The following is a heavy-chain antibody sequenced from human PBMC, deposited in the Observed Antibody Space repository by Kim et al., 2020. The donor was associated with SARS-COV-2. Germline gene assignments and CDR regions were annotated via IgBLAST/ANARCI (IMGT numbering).Heavy chain of an antibody. V-gene: IGHV3-23*01. Sequence: ADAVKGRFTITRDNSNNTLYLQMNSLRAEDTAVYYCAKCIYLHAKGWFDPWGQGTLVTVSS. J-gene: IGHJ5*02. D-gene: IGHD2-2*02. CDR3: AKCIYLHAKGWFDP.